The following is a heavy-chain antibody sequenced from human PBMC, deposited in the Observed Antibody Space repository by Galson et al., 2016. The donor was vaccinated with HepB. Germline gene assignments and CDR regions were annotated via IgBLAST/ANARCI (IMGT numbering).Heavy chain of an antibody. CDR2: RNQDGSEM. V-gene: IGHV3-7*01. CDR1: GFTFSDAW. Sequence: SLRLSCAASGFTFSDAWMIWVRQAPGEGLEWVANRNQDGSEMYYAKSVEGRFTISGDNAKNTLYLQMNSLRAEDTAVYFCVRDHSVVPTTAYNWFDPWGQGALVTVSS. J-gene: IGHJ5*02. CDR3: VRDHSVVPTTAYNWFDP. D-gene: IGHD4-23*01.